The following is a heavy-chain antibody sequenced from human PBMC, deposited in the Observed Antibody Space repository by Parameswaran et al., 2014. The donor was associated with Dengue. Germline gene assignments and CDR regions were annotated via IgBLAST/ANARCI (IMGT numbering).Heavy chain of an antibody. Sequence: RWIRQPPGKGLEWIGEIYHSGSTNYNPSLKSRVTISVDKSKNQFSLKLSSVTAADTAVYYCARDKGTVWGSYRYRHYGMDVWGQGTTVTVSS. CDR3: ARDKGTVWGSYRYRHYGMDV. V-gene: IGHV4-4*02. CDR2: IYHSGST. J-gene: IGHJ6*02. D-gene: IGHD3-16*02.